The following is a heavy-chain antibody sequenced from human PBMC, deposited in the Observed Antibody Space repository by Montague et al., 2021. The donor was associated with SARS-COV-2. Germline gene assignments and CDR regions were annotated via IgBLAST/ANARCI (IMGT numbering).Heavy chain of an antibody. Sequence: SLRLSCAASGFSVSDSYMSWVRQAPGKGPEWVSIIKAGNTCYTDSVKGRFTMSRDNSKNTLSLQMNSLRDEDTAVYYCARGLQQRSNFDYCGQGTLVTVSS. CDR3: ARGLQQRSNFDY. CDR2: IKAGNT. D-gene: IGHD6-25*01. CDR1: GFSVSDSY. V-gene: IGHV3-53*01. J-gene: IGHJ4*02.